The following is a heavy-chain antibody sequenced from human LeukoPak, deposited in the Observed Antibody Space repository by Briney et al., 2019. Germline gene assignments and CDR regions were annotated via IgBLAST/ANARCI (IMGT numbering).Heavy chain of an antibody. CDR3: ARESPLLWGAFDI. J-gene: IGHJ3*02. CDR2: IYTSGST. D-gene: IGHD3-10*01. CDR1: GGSISSGSYY. Sequence: SQTLSLTCTVSGGSISSGSYYWSWIRQPAGKGLEWIGRIYTSGSTNYNPSLKSRVTISVDTSKNQFSLKLSSVIAADTAVYYCARESPLLWGAFDIWGQGTMVTVSS. V-gene: IGHV4-61*02.